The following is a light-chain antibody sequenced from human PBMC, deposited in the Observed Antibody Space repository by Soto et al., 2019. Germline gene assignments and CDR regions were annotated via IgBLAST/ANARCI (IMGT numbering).Light chain of an antibody. CDR2: LNSDGSH. CDR1: SGHSNYA. Sequence: QPVLTQSPSASASLGASVKLTCTLSSGHSNYAIAWHQQQSEKGPRYLMKLNSDGSHSKGDGIPDRFSGSSSGAERYLTISGLQSEDEADYYWQTWGSGIVVVGGGTKLTVL. V-gene: IGLV4-69*01. CDR3: QTWGSGIVV. J-gene: IGLJ2*01.